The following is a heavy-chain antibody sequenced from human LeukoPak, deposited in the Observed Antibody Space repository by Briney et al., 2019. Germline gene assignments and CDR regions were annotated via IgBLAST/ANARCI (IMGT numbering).Heavy chain of an antibody. J-gene: IGHJ4*02. Sequence: PGRSLRLSCAASGFTFSSYGMHWVRQAPGKGLVWVAFIRYDGSDKYYADSVKGRFTISRDNSKNTLYLQMNSLRAEDTALYYCASTPYILTGYYDYWGQGTLVTVSS. CDR1: GFTFSSYG. D-gene: IGHD3-9*01. CDR3: ASTPYILTGYYDY. CDR2: IRYDGSDK. V-gene: IGHV3-33*08.